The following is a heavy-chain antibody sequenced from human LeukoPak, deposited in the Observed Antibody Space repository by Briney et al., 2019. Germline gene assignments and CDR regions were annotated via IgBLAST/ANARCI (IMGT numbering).Heavy chain of an antibody. CDR3: ASKSGPF. CDR2: IYYSGST. CDR1: GGSISSYY. V-gene: IGHV4-59*12. Sequence: SETLSLTCTVSGGSISSYYWSWIRQPPGKGLEWIGYIYYSGSTNYNPSLKSRVTISVDTSKNQFSLKLSSVTAADTAVYYCASKSGPFWGQGTLVTVSS. J-gene: IGHJ4*02. D-gene: IGHD1-14*01.